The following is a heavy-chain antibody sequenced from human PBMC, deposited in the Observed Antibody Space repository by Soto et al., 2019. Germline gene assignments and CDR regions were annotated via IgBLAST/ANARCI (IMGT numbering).Heavy chain of an antibody. D-gene: IGHD2-2*01. Sequence: QVQLQQWGAGLLKPSETLSLTCAVYGGSFSGYYWSWIRQPPGKGLEWLGEINHSGSTNYNPSLKSRVTISVDTSKNQFSLKLSSVTAADTAVYYCARDRRYCSSTSCRNYGMDVWGQGTTVTVSS. CDR1: GGSFSGYY. J-gene: IGHJ6*02. CDR2: INHSGST. V-gene: IGHV4-34*01. CDR3: ARDRRYCSSTSCRNYGMDV.